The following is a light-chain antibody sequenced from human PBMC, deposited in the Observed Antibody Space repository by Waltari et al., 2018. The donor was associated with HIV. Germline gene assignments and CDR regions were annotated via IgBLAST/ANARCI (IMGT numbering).Light chain of an antibody. V-gene: IGLV2-23*02. J-gene: IGLJ3*02. CDR3: CSYVTTGTWV. Sequence: QSALTQPASVSASPGQSITISCTGTRCDIGNYDLVSWYQQRPGKAPKLMIYEVNKWPSGVSNRFSGSKSGITASLTISGLQAEDEADYYCCSYVTTGTWVFGGGTKLTVL. CDR1: RCDIGNYDL. CDR2: EVN.